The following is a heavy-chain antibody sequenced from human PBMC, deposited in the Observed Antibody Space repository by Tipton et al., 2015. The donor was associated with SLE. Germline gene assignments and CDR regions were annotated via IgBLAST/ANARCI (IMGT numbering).Heavy chain of an antibody. D-gene: IGHD6-13*01. CDR3: ARDSEQQLVLDY. V-gene: IGHV4-59*11. CDR1: GGSISSHY. CDR2: IYYSGST. Sequence: TLSLTCTVSGGSISSHYWPWIRQPPGKGLEWIGYIYYSGSTNYNPSLKSRVTISVDTSKTQFSLKLSSVTAADTAVYYCARDSEQQLVLDYWGQGTLVTVSS. J-gene: IGHJ4*02.